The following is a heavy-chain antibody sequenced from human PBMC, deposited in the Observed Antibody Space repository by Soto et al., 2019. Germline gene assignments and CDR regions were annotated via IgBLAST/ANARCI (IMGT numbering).Heavy chain of an antibody. CDR3: ATDLVVVVMPYYYGMDV. Sequence: QVQLQESGPGLVKPSGTLSLTCAVSGGSISSSNWWSWVRQPPGKGLEWIGEIYHSGSTNYNPSLKSRVTISVDKSKNQFSLKLSSVTAADTAVYYCATDLVVVVMPYYYGMDVWGQGTTVTVSS. J-gene: IGHJ6*02. CDR2: IYHSGST. CDR1: GGSISSSNW. D-gene: IGHD3-22*01. V-gene: IGHV4-4*02.